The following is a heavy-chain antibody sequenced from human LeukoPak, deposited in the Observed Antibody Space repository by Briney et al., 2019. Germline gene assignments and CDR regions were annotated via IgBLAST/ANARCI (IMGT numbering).Heavy chain of an antibody. V-gene: IGHV4-61*01. J-gene: IGHJ6*03. D-gene: IGHD1-14*01. CDR2: IHYSGST. Sequence: PSETLSPTCTVSGGSISSSSYYWSWIRQPPGKGLEWIGYIHYSGSTNYNPSLKSRVTISVDTSKNQFSLKLSSVTAADTAVYYCARASITYYYYYYMGVWGKGTTVTVSS. CDR1: GGSISSSSYY. CDR3: ARASITYYYYYYMGV.